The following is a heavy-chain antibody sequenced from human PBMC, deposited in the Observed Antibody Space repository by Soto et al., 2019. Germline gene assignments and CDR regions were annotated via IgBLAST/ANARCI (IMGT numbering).Heavy chain of an antibody. J-gene: IGHJ2*01. Sequence: QITLKESGPTLVKPTQTLTLTCTFSGFSLSTSGVGVGWIRQPPGKALEWLALIYWDDDKRYSPSLKSGLTITKDTSKNQVVLTMTKMDPNDTATYYCAQSLWFGELDWYFDLWGRGTLVTVCS. CDR2: IYWDDDK. CDR1: GFSLSTSGVG. CDR3: AQSLWFGELDWYFDL. D-gene: IGHD3-10*01. V-gene: IGHV2-5*02.